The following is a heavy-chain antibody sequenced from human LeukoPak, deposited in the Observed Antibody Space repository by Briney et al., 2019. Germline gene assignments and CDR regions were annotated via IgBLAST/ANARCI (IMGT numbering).Heavy chain of an antibody. CDR3: ARLKYYYDSSGYRAEYFQH. D-gene: IGHD3-22*01. Sequence: SETLSLTCTVSGGSISSYYWSWIRQPPGKGLEGIGYIYYSGSTNYNPSLKSRVTISVYTSKNQFSLKLSSVTAADTAVYYCARLKYYYDSSGYRAEYFQHWGQGTLVTVSS. V-gene: IGHV4-59*01. J-gene: IGHJ1*01. CDR2: IYYSGST. CDR1: GGSISSYY.